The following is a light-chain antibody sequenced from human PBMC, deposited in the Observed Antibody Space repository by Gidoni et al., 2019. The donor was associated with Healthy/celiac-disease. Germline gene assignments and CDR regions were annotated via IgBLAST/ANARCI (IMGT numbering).Light chain of an antibody. V-gene: IGLV3-1*01. J-gene: IGLJ2*01. CDR1: KLGDKY. Sequence: YELTQPPSVSVSPGQTASITCSGDKLGDKYACWYQQKPGQSPVLVIDQDSKRPSGIPERFSGSNSGNTATLTISGTQAMDEADYYCQAWDSSNVVFGGGTKLTVL. CDR2: QDS. CDR3: QAWDSSNVV.